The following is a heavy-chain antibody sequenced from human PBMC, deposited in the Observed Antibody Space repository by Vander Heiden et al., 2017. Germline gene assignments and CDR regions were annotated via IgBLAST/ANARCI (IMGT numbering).Heavy chain of an antibody. J-gene: IGHJ4*02. CDR1: GFTFSNAW. Sequence: EVQLVESGGGLVKPGGSLRLSCAASGFTFSNAWMSWVRQAPGKGLEWVGRIKSKTDGGTTDYAAPVKGRFTISRDDSKNTLYLQMNSLKTEDTAVYYCTTAPRYSGSLDYWGQGTLVTVSS. D-gene: IGHD1-26*01. CDR3: TTAPRYSGSLDY. CDR2: IKSKTDGGTT. V-gene: IGHV3-15*01.